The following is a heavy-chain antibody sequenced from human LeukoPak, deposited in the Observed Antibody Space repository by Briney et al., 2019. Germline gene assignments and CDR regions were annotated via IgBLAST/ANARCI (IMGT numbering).Heavy chain of an antibody. J-gene: IGHJ5*02. CDR1: GYTFTSYG. CDR3: ARVGRYCSSTSCANWFDP. V-gene: IGHV1-18*01. CDR2: ISAYNGNT. Sequence: TSVKVSCKASGYTFTSYGISWVRQAPGQGLEWMGWISAYNGNTNYAQTLQGRVTMTTDTSTSTAYMELRSLRSDDTPVYYCARVGRYCSSTSCANWFDPWGQGTLVTVSS. D-gene: IGHD2-2*01.